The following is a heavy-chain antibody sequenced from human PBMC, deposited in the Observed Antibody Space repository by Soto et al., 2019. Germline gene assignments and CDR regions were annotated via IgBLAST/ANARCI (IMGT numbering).Heavy chain of an antibody. V-gene: IGHV1-2*04. D-gene: IGHD3-3*01. CDR3: ARDLNYDFWSGYHDAFDI. Sequence: QVQLAQSGAEVKKPGASVKVSCKASGYTFTGYYMHWVRQAPGQGLEWMGWINPNSGATNYAQNFQGWVTMTRDTSISTAYMELSRLRSDDTAVYYCARDLNYDFWSGYHDAFDIWGQGTMVTVSS. CDR2: INPNSGAT. J-gene: IGHJ3*02. CDR1: GYTFTGYY.